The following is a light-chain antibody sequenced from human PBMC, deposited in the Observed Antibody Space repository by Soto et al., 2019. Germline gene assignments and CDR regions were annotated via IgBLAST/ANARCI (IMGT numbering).Light chain of an antibody. J-gene: IGKJ4*01. V-gene: IGKV3-15*01. Sequence: EIVMTQSPATLSVSPGDRATLSCRASQSVSSSFAWYQQIPGQAPRLLIYDASTRATGIPARFGGSGSGTEFTLTISSLQSEDFAFYYCQQYNNWPPLTVGGGTKVELK. CDR1: QSVSSS. CDR3: QQYNNWPPLT. CDR2: DAS.